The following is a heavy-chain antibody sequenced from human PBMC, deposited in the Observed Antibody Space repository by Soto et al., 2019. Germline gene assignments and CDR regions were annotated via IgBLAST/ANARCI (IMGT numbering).Heavy chain of an antibody. Sequence: GGSLRLSCAASGFTFSSYAMSWVRQAPGKGLEWVSAISGSGGSTYYADSVKGRFTISRDNSKNTLYLQMNSLRAEDTAVYYCAKNWFGEFNYISIDAFDIWGQGTMVTVSS. J-gene: IGHJ3*02. CDR3: AKNWFGEFNYISIDAFDI. CDR1: GFTFSSYA. V-gene: IGHV3-23*01. D-gene: IGHD3-10*01. CDR2: ISGSGGST.